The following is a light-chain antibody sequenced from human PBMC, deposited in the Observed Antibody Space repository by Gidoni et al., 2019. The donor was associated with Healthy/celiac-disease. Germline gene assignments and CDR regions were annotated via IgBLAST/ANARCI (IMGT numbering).Light chain of an antibody. CDR3: QQYGSSPRYT. J-gene: IGKJ2*01. CDR2: GAS. CDR1: QRVSSSY. V-gene: IGKV3-20*01. Sequence: DTGLTQSPGTLSLSPGERATLSCRASQRVSSSYLAWYQQKPGQAPRLLIYGASSRATGIPDRFSGSGSGTDFTLTISRLEPEDFAVYYCQQYGSSPRYTFGQGTKLEIK.